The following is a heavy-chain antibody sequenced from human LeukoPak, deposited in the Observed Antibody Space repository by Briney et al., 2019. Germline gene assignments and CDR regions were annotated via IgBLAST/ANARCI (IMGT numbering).Heavy chain of an antibody. J-gene: IGHJ4*02. V-gene: IGHV4-59*01. D-gene: IGHD6-13*01. CDR1: GGSISSYY. CDR3: ARAREVRRASWSPGYYFDY. Sequence: SETLSLTCTVSGGSISSYYWSWIRQPPGKGLEWIGYIYYSGSTNYNPSLKSRVTITVDTSKNQFSLKLSSVTAADTAVYYCARAREVRRASWSPGYYFDYWGQGTLVTVSS. CDR2: IYYSGST.